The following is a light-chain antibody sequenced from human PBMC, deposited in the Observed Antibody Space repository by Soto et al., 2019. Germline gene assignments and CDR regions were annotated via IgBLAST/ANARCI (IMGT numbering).Light chain of an antibody. V-gene: IGLV2-8*01. CDR2: EVS. CDR3: SSYAGNNHYV. Sequence: QSVLTQPPSASGSPGQSVTTSCTGTSSDVGGYKYVSWYQQHPGKAPKLMIYEVSKRPSGVPDRFSGSKSGNTASLTVSGLQAEDEADYYCSSYAGNNHYVFGTGTKVTVL. J-gene: IGLJ1*01. CDR1: SSDVGGYKY.